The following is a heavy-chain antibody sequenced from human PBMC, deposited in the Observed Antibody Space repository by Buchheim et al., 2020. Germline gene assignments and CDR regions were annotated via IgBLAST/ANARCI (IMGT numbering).Heavy chain of an antibody. Sequence: QLLESGGGLVQPGTSLRLSCEASGFPFSRYAMSWVRQAPGKGLEWVAAVSGTGGSTFYADSVKGRFTISRDNSKNTFYLQIDSLRADETAVYYCAKDSGYNYTGLDVWGQGTT. J-gene: IGHJ6*02. V-gene: IGHV3-23*01. CDR3: AKDSGYNYTGLDV. CDR2: VSGTGGST. CDR1: GFPFSRYA.